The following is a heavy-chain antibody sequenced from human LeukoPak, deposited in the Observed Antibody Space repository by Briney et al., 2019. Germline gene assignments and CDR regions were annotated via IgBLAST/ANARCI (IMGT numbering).Heavy chain of an antibody. J-gene: IGHJ4*02. CDR3: ANGRYYYDSSGYYY. CDR1: GFTFSSYA. D-gene: IGHD3-22*01. Sequence: GGSLRLSCAASGFTFSSYAMSWVRQAPGKGLEWVSGISGSGGSTYYADSVKGRFTISRDNSKNTLYLQMNSLRAEDTAVYYCANGRYYYDSSGYYYWGQGTLVTVSS. V-gene: IGHV3-23*01. CDR2: ISGSGGST.